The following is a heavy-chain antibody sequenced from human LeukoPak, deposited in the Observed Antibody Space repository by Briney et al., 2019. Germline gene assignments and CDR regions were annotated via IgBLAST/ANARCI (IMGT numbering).Heavy chain of an antibody. CDR1: GYTFTDLTEYY. D-gene: IGHD1-26*01. CDR2: INPNNGGT. J-gene: IGHJ4*02. Sequence: ASVKVSCKASGYTFTDLTEYYIHWVRRAPGQGLEWMGWINPNNGGTKYAQKFQGRVTMTRDMSMNTAYMELSSLTSDDTAVYYCARRLGGSSVGYEFWGQGPLVTVSS. V-gene: IGHV1-2*02. CDR3: ARRLGGSSVGYEF.